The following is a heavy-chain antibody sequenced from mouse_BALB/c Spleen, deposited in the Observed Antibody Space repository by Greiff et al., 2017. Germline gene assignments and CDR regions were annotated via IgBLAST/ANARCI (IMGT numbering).Heavy chain of an antibody. Sequence: VQLVESGPGLVAPSQSLSITCTVSGFSLTSYGVHWVRQPPGKGLEWLGVIWAGGSTNYNSALMSRLSISKDNSKSQVFLKMNSLQTDDTAMYYCARKGWLAKGYAMDYWGQGTSVTVSS. V-gene: IGHV2-9*02. D-gene: IGHD2-3*01. CDR2: IWAGGST. CDR1: GFSLTSYG. J-gene: IGHJ4*01. CDR3: ARKGWLAKGYAMDY.